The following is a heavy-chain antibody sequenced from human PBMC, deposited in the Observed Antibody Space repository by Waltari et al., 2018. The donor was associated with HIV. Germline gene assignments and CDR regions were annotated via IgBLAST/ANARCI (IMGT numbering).Heavy chain of an antibody. J-gene: IGHJ4*02. Sequence: EVRLVESGGGLVQPGGSLRLSWVASGSTFETYWMSWVRQAPGKGLEWVANIKFDGDEKNYVDSVKGRFTISRDDGKNSLYLQMNSLRAEDTAVYYCTRLNYHFDFWGRGTLVAVSS. V-gene: IGHV3-7*01. CDR3: TRLNYHFDF. CDR1: GSTFETYW. CDR2: IKFDGDEK. D-gene: IGHD3-10*01.